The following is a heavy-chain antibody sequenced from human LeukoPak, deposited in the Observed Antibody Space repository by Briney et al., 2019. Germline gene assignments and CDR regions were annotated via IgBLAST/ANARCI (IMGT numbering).Heavy chain of an antibody. CDR1: GYTFTGYY. V-gene: IGHV1-69*13. D-gene: IGHD4-17*01. CDR3: ASLGGGSTVTTYLNY. Sequence: SVKVSCKASGYTFTGYYMHWVRQAPGQGLEWMGGIIPIFGTANYAQKFQGRVTITADEATRTAYMELSSLRSEDTAVYYCASLGGGSTVTTYLNYWGQGTLVTVSS. CDR2: IIPIFGTA. J-gene: IGHJ4*02.